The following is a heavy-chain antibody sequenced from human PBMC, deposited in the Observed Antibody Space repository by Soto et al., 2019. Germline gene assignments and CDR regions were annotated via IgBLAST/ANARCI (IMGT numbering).Heavy chain of an antibody. J-gene: IGHJ4*02. CDR2: INHSGRT. V-gene: IGHV4-34*01. CDR1: GGSFSGYY. Sequence: SETLSLTCAVYGGSFSGYYWSWIRQPPGKGLEWIGEINHSGRTNENPSLKSRVTISVDTSKNQFPLKLRSVTAADTAVYYCARGITMKLAVHGDAPDNYYFDSWGQGSLVTVSS. CDR3: ARGITMKLAVHGDAPDNYYFDS. D-gene: IGHD3-22*01.